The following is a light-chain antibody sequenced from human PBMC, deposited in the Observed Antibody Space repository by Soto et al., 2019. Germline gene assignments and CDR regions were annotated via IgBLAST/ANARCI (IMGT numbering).Light chain of an antibody. CDR2: EAS. CDR3: LQHDSYPLT. CDR1: QGIGKY. V-gene: IGKV1-17*03. J-gene: IGKJ4*01. Sequence: DILMTQSPSAMSASVGDRVTITCRASQGIGKYFAWFQQKPGKAPKRLIYEASSLQSGVPSRFSGSGSGTEFTLTISRLQPEDSATYYCLQHDSYPLTFGGGTKVEIK.